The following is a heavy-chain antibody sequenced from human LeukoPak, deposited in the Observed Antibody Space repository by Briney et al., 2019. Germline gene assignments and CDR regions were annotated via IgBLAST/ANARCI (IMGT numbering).Heavy chain of an antibody. CDR1: GGSISSYY. Sequence: PSETLSLTCTVSGGSISSYYWSWIRQPPGKGLEWIGYIYYSGSTNYNPSLKSRVTIPVDTSKNQFSLKLSSVTAADTAVYYCARTVGSSSDYYYYGMDVWGQGTTVTVSS. V-gene: IGHV4-59*01. CDR2: IYYSGST. D-gene: IGHD6-6*01. J-gene: IGHJ6*02. CDR3: ARTVGSSSDYYYYGMDV.